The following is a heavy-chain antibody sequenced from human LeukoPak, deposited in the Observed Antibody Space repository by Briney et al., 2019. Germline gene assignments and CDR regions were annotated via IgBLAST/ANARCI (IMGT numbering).Heavy chain of an antibody. J-gene: IGHJ6*02. CDR2: FDPEDGET. CDR1: GYTLTELS. V-gene: IGHV1-24*01. D-gene: IGHD3-10*01. CDR3: ATSKRLWFGDYYYYGMDV. Sequence: ASVKVSCKVSGYTLTELSMHWVRQAPGKGLEWMGGFDPEDGETIYAQKFQGRVTMAEDTSTDTAYMELSSLRSEDTAVYYCATSKRLWFGDYYYYGMDVWGQGTTVTVSS.